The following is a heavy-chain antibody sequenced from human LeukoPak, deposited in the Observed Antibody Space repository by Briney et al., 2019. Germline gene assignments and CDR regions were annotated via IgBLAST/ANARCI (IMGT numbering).Heavy chain of an antibody. J-gene: IGHJ4*02. Sequence: GESLKIFCKASGYSFTTNWIGWVRQMPGQGMEWMGIIFPGASDTRYRPSFQGQVTISAHKSIRTDYLQWRSLKASDTAIYYCAKSSYRGAIAAAGVDYWGQGTLVTVSS. CDR1: GYSFTTNW. CDR3: AKSSYRGAIAAAGVDY. D-gene: IGHD6-13*01. CDR2: IFPGASDT. V-gene: IGHV5-51*01.